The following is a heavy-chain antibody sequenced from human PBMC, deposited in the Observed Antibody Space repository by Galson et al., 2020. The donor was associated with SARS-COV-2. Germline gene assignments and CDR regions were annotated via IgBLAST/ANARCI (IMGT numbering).Heavy chain of an antibody. Sequence: SETLSLTCTVSGGSISSRSYYWGWIRQPPGKGLEWIVSIFYGGSTYYNLSLKSRVTISVDTSKNQFSLKLTSVTAADTAVYYCGVFWSGPEDYWGQGTLVTVSS. CDR3: GVFWSGPEDY. J-gene: IGHJ4*02. CDR1: GGSISSRSYY. D-gene: IGHD3-3*01. V-gene: IGHV4-39*07. CDR2: IFYGGST.